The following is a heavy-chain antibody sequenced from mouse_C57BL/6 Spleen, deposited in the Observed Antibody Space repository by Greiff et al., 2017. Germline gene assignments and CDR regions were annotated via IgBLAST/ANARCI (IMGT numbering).Heavy chain of an antibody. V-gene: IGHV1-50*01. CDR2: IDPSDRYT. CDR1: GYTFPSSW. CDR3: AYYALDY. D-gene: IGHD1-1*02. J-gene: IGHJ2*01. Sequence: VQLQQPGAELVKPGASVKLSCKASGYTFPSSWMPKEEQRPSQGLAWIGAIDPSDRYTNYNQKFKGKATLTVDPSSSPAYMQLSSLTSEDSAVYYCAYYALDYWGQGTTLTVFS.